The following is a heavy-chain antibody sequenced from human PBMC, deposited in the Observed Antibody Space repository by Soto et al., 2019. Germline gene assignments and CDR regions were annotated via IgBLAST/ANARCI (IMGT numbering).Heavy chain of an antibody. V-gene: IGHV1-69*01. CDR3: ASSPCGGDCYLDY. D-gene: IGHD2-21*02. CDR2: IIPIFGTA. J-gene: IGHJ4*02. CDR1: GGTFSSYA. Sequence: QVQLVQSGAEVKKPGSSVKVSCKASGGTFSSYAISWVRQAPGQGLEWMGGIIPIFGTANYAQKFQGRVTIKADESTSTAYMELRSLRSADTDVYYGASSPCGGDCYLDYWGQGTLVTVSS.